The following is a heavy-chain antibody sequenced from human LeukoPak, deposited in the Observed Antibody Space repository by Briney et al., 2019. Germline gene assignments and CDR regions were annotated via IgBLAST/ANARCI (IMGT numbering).Heavy chain of an antibody. CDR1: GFTFSSYS. Sequence: GGSLRLSCAASGFTFSSYSMNWVRQAPGKGLEWVSYISSSSTIYYADSVKGRFTISRDNAKNSLYLQMNSLRAEDTAVYFCTRAGSWGFFDYWGQGTLVTVSS. CDR3: TRAGSWGFFDY. CDR2: ISSSSTI. D-gene: IGHD2-15*01. V-gene: IGHV3-48*01. J-gene: IGHJ4*02.